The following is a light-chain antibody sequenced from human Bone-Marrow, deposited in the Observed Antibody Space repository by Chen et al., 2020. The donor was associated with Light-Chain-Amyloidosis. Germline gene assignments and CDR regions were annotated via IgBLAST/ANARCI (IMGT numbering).Light chain of an antibody. V-gene: IGLV2-14*01. CDR1: SSDVGGDNH. CDR3: SSYTITNTRV. Sequence: QSALTQPASVSGSPGQSITISCTGTSSDVGGDNHVSWYQQHPDTAPKLMIYEVTNRPSWVTDRIARSKAYDTASLTSSGRQTEDESEYFGSSYTITNTRVFGSGTRFTVL. CDR2: EVT. J-gene: IGLJ1*01.